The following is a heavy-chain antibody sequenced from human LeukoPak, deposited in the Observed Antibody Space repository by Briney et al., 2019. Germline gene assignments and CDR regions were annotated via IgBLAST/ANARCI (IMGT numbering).Heavy chain of an antibody. Sequence: GGSLRLSCAASRLTFSDYWMSWVRQAPGKGLEWVAVISYDGSNKYYADSVKGRFTISRDNSKNTLYLQMNSLRAEDTAVYYCAKDQVVTTRDYYYGMDVWGQGTTVTVSS. CDR1: RLTFSDYW. CDR3: AKDQVVTTRDYYYGMDV. J-gene: IGHJ6*02. V-gene: IGHV3-30*18. D-gene: IGHD4-23*01. CDR2: ISYDGSNK.